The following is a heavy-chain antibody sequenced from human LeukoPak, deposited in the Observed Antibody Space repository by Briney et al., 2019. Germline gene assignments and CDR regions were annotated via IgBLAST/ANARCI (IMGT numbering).Heavy chain of an antibody. CDR1: GYTFTSYD. J-gene: IGHJ1*01. Sequence: ASVKVSCKASGYTFTSYDINWVRQATGQGLEWMGWMNPNSGNTGYAQKFQGRVTMTRNTSISTAYMELSSLRSEDTAVYYCARVDSGSYYSEYFQHWGQGTLVTVSS. CDR2: MNPNSGNT. V-gene: IGHV1-8*01. CDR3: ARVDSGSYYSEYFQH. D-gene: IGHD1-26*01.